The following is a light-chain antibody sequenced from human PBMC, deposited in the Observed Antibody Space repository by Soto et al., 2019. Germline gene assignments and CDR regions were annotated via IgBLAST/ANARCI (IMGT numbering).Light chain of an antibody. Sequence: QSALTQSPSASGSPGQSVTISCTGTSSDVGNYKYVSWYQQHPGKAPKLMIYEVSKRPSGVPDRFSGSKSGNTASLTVSGLQVEDEDDYYCSSYAGSNLYVFGVGTKLTVL. J-gene: IGLJ2*01. CDR3: SSYAGSNLYV. V-gene: IGLV2-8*01. CDR1: SSDVGNYKY. CDR2: EVS.